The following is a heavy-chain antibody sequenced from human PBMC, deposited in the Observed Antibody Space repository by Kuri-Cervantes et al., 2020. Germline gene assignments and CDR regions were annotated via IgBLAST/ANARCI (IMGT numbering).Heavy chain of an antibody. V-gene: IGHV1-2*02. CDR2: INPHSGGT. CDR3: AGDGVHGFCSGGGCYALYYMDV. J-gene: IGHJ6*03. D-gene: IGHD2-15*01. Sequence: ASVKVSCKASGYSFTGYYVHWVRQAPGQGLEWMGWINPHSGGTNYAQKFQGRVTMTRDTSIITAYMELNRLASDDTAVYYCAGDGVHGFCSGGGCYALYYMDVWGKGTTVTVSS. CDR1: GYSFTGYY.